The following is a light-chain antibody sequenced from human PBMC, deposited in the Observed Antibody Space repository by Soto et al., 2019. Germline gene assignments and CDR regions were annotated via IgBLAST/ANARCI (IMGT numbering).Light chain of an antibody. CDR2: AGP. Sequence: VVMTQSPLSLPVTLGPPASVSCRSSQSLLYSDGKTFLTWFHQRPGQAPRRPIYAGPNRDSGVPDRFGGSGSGIDFTLKISRVEAGDVGLYYGMQGSRLPLTCGGGTKVEI. CDR3: MQGSRLPLT. CDR1: QSLLYSDGKTF. V-gene: IGKV2-30*01. J-gene: IGKJ4*01.